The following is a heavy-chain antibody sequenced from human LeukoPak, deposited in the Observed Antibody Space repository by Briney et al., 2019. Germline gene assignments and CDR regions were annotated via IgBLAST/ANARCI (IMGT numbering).Heavy chain of an antibody. CDR1: GFSFSDYS. CDR3: ARDIVDGDYDDGFDI. CDR2: INSRSSTI. J-gene: IGHJ3*02. D-gene: IGHD4-17*01. Sequence: GGSLRLSCVGSGFSFSDYSMNWVRQAPGKGLEFISYINSRSSTIYYADVVKGRFTISRDNAKNSLYLQMSSLRAEDTALYYCARDIVDGDYDDGFDIWGQGTRVTVSS. V-gene: IGHV3-48*01.